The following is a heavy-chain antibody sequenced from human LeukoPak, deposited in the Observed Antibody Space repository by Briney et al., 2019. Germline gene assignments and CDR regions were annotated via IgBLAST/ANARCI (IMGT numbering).Heavy chain of an antibody. CDR2: IYYNGST. CDR3: ARGSIAAAEGSHWFDP. V-gene: IGHV4-39*07. J-gene: IGHJ5*02. CDR1: GGSISSSSYY. D-gene: IGHD6-13*01. Sequence: SETQSLTCTVSGGSISSSSYYWAWFRQPPGKGLEWNGSIYYNGSTNYNPSLKSRVTISVDTSKNQFSLKLSSVTAADTAVYYCARGSIAAAEGSHWFDPWGQGTLVTVSS.